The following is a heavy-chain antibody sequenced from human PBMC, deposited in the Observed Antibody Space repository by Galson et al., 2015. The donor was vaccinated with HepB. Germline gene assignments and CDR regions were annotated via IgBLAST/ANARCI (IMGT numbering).Heavy chain of an antibody. CDR3: ARGGLATIGGPTFDY. CDR1: GYTFSRFS. Sequence: SVKVSCNASGYTFSRFSISWLRQAPGQGLEWMGWISGYDVNVRYAQKFQGRLTMTTDTSTSTAHLDLRSLRSDDSAVYYCARGGLATIGGPTFDYWGQGTLVTVSS. CDR2: ISGYDVNV. V-gene: IGHV1-18*01. D-gene: IGHD5-24*01. J-gene: IGHJ4*02.